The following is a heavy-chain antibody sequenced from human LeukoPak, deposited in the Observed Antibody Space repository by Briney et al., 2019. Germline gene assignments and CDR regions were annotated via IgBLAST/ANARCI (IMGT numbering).Heavy chain of an antibody. CDR1: GSSFTSYW. Sequence: GESLQISCQGSGSSFTSYWIGWVRQLPGKGLEWMGIIYPGDSDTRYSPSFQGQVTISAGKSISTAYLQWSSLKASDTAMYYCARTDYYGSGTYAFDIWGQGTMVTVSS. J-gene: IGHJ3*02. D-gene: IGHD3-10*01. CDR3: ARTDYYGSGTYAFDI. V-gene: IGHV5-51*01. CDR2: IYPGDSDT.